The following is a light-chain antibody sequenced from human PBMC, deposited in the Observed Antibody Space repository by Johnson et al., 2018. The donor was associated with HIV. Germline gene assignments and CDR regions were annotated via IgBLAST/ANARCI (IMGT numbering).Light chain of an antibody. Sequence: VLTQPPSVSAAPGQTVTISCSGSSSNIGNNYVSWYQQLPGTAPKLLIYDNNKRPSGIPDRFSGSKSGTSATLGITGLQTGDEADYYCGTGDSSLSAGVFGTGTKVTVL. CDR3: GTGDSSLSAGV. CDR2: DNN. J-gene: IGLJ1*01. CDR1: SSNIGNNY. V-gene: IGLV1-51*01.